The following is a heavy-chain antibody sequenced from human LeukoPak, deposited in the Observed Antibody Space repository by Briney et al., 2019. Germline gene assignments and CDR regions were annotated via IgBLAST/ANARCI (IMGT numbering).Heavy chain of an antibody. J-gene: IGHJ3*02. V-gene: IGHV1-69*01. CDR1: GGTFSSYA. CDR3: ARDGSYSSQAFDI. Sequence: SVKVSCRASGGTFSSYAISWVRQAPGQGLEWMGGIIPIFGTANYAQKFQGRVTITADESTSTAYMELSSLRSEDTAVYYCARDGSYSSQAFDIWGQGTMVTVSS. D-gene: IGHD1-26*01. CDR2: IIPIFGTA.